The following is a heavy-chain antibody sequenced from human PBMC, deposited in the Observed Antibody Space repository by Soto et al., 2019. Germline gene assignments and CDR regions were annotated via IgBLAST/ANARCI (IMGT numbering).Heavy chain of an antibody. CDR2: IIPSFGTA. D-gene: IGHD2-15*01. J-gene: IGHJ4*02. Sequence: QVQLVQSGAEVKNPGSSVKVSCKASGGTFSSYAISWVRQAPGQGLEWMGGIIPSFGTANYAKKFQGRVTITADESTSTAYMELSSLRSEDTAVYYCARSAETLGYCSGGSCFYFDYWGQGTLVTVSS. CDR3: ARSAETLGYCSGGSCFYFDY. CDR1: GGTFSSYA. V-gene: IGHV1-69*01.